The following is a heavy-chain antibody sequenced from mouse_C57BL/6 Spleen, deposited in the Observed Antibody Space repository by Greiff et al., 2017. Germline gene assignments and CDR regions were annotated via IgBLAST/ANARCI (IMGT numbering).Heavy chain of an antibody. CDR3: AICLLLEYYSMDY. CDR1: GYTFTTYH. V-gene: IGHV1-47*01. Sequence: VQLQQSGAELVKPGASVKMSCKASGYTFTTYHIEWMKQNHGKSLEWIGNFHPYNDDTKYNEKFKGKATLTVEKSSSTVYLALSRLASADSAVYYCAICLLLEYYSMDYWGQGTLVTVSS. CDR2: FHPYNDDT. D-gene: IGHD1-1*01. J-gene: IGHJ4*01.